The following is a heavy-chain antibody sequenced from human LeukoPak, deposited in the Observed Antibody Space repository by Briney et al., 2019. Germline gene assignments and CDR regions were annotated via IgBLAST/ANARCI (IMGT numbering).Heavy chain of an antibody. CDR2: ISYDGSNK. CDR3: AKDLAGYFDY. V-gene: IGHV3-30*18. Sequence: GGSLRRSCAASGFTFSSYGWHWVRQAPGKGLVGVAVISYDGSNKYYADSVKGRFTISRDNSKNPLYLQMDSLRAEDTAVYYCAKDLAGYFDYWGQGTLVTVSS. CDR1: GFTFSSYG. J-gene: IGHJ4*02.